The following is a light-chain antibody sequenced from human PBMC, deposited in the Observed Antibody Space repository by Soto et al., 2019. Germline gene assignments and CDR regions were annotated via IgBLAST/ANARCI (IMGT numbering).Light chain of an antibody. Sequence: EVVMTQSPLSLPVTLGQPASISCRSSQSLAYIDGNTYLTWFHQRPGQSPRRLIYYVSNRDSGVPDRFSGSGSGTDFTLKISRVEAEDAGIYYCMQSTQWPPYTFGQGINLEI. V-gene: IGKV2-30*01. CDR3: MQSTQWPPYT. CDR1: QSLAYIDGNTY. CDR2: YVS. J-gene: IGKJ2*01.